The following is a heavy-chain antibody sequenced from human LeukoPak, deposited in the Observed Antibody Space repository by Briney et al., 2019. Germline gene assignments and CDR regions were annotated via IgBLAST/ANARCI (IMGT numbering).Heavy chain of an antibody. J-gene: IGHJ6*03. CDR1: GGSISSSSYY. CDR2: IYYSGST. D-gene: IGHD2-2*03. CDR3: ARVLDLDYYYMDV. V-gene: IGHV4-39*07. Sequence: SETLSLTFTVSGGSISSSSYYWGWIRQPPGKGLEWIGSIYYSGSTYYNPSLKSRVTISVDTSKNQFSLKLSSVTAADTAVYYCARVLDLDYYYMDVWGKGTTVTVSS.